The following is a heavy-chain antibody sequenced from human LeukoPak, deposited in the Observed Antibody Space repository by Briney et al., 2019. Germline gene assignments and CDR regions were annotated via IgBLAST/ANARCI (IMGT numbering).Heavy chain of an antibody. D-gene: IGHD1-26*01. CDR2: IRSKAYGGTT. Sequence: GGSLRLSCTASGFTFGDYAMSWVRQAPGKGLGWVGFIRSKAYGGTTEYAASVKGRFTISRDDSKSIAYLQMNSLNTEDTAVYYCTRASLQSGSYYAGDAFDIWGQGTMVTVSS. V-gene: IGHV3-49*04. CDR1: GFTFGDYA. CDR3: TRASLQSGSYYAGDAFDI. J-gene: IGHJ3*02.